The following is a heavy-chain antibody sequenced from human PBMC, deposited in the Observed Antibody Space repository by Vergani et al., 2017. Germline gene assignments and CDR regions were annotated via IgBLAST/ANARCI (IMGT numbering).Heavy chain of an antibody. J-gene: IGHJ4*02. CDR1: GGSISSYY. CDR2: IYYSGST. Sequence: QVQLQESGPGLVKPSETLSLTCTVSGGSISSYYWSWIRQPPGKGLEWIGYIYYSGSTNYNPSLKSRVTISVDTSKNQFSLKLSSVTAAYTAVYYCARHAEGDSSGYYKHQTPKNXFDYWGQGTLVTVSS. V-gene: IGHV4-59*08. CDR3: ARHAEGDSSGYYKHQTPKNXFDY. D-gene: IGHD3-22*01.